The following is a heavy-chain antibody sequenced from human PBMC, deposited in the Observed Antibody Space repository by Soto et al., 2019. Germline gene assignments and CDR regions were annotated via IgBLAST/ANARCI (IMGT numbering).Heavy chain of an antibody. D-gene: IGHD6-6*01. V-gene: IGHV4-34*01. CDR2: INDSGIT. J-gene: IGHJ6*02. Sequence: QVQLQQWGAEVLKPSETLSLPCVVNGGSFSGYYWSWIRQSPGKGLEWIGEINDSGITDSNPSLESRVTISVDMSKNQFSLNLNSVTAADSAVYHCARGRSSVPDRRGIGYYGLDVWGQGTTFTVSS. CDR1: GGSFSGYY. CDR3: ARGRSSVPDRRGIGYYGLDV.